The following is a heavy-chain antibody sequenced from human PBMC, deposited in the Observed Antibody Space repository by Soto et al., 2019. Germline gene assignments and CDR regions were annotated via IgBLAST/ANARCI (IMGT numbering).Heavy chain of an antibody. J-gene: IGHJ6*02. CDR1: GFTFSSYA. D-gene: IGHD2-15*01. CDR3: ARAQGGQCSGGSCPANYYYYYGMDV. Sequence: GSLRLSCAASGFTFSSYAMHWVRQAPGKGLEWVAVISYDGSNKYYADSVKGRFTISRDNSKNTLYLQMNSLRAEDTAVYYCARAQGGQCSGGSCPANYYYYYGMDVWGQGTTVTVSS. V-gene: IGHV3-30-3*01. CDR2: ISYDGSNK.